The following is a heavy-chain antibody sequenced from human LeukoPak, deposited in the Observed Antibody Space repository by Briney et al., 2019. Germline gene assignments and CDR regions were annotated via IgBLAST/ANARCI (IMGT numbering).Heavy chain of an antibody. CDR2: IYYSGST. V-gene: IGHV4-39*07. Sequence: SETLSLTCTVSGGSISSNSDYWGWIRQPPGKGLEWIGTIYYSGSTYYNPSFKSRVIISVDTSKNQFSLKLSSVTAADTAVYYCARTSSSGLVGGYYFDYWGQGTLVTVSS. CDR1: GGSISSNSDY. D-gene: IGHD6-19*01. CDR3: ARTSSSGLVGGYYFDY. J-gene: IGHJ4*02.